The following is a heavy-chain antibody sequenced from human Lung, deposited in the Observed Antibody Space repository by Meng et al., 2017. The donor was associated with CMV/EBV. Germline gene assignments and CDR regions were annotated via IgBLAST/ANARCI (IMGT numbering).Heavy chain of an antibody. V-gene: IGHV1-69*05. J-gene: IGHJ4*02. CDR3: ARGDSSWYRLDY. Sequence: SCKTSGGTFSSYGISWMRQAPGQGLEWMGGIIPILGTANYAQQFQGRVTITTDESTSTAYMELSSLSSEDTAVYYCARGDSSWYRLDYWGQGTLVTVSS. CDR2: IIPILGTA. D-gene: IGHD6-13*01. CDR1: GGTFSSYG.